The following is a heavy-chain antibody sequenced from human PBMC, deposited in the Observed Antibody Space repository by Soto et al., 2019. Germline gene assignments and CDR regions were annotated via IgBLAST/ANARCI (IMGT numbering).Heavy chain of an antibody. CDR2: IDYSGKT. D-gene: IGHD1-20*01. V-gene: IGHV4-38-2*01. J-gene: IGHJ6*02. CDR3: ARNISSTGARGMDV. Sequence: SETLSLTCSVSGYLISSGYYWGCVRQTPGKGLEWLGSIDYSGKTYKNPSLKSRVSASVDLSQNQFSLNLRSVTAADTAVYYCARNISSTGARGMDVWGQGTTVTVSS. CDR1: GYLISSGYY.